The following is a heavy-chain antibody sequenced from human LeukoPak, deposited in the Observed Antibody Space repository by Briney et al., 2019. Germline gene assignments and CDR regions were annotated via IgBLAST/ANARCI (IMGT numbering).Heavy chain of an antibody. D-gene: IGHD1-26*01. Sequence: SVKVSCKASGGTFSSYAISWVRQAPGQGLEWMGGIIPIFGTANYAQKFQGRVTITADESTSTAYMELSSLRSEDTAVYYCARVGTHSGSSRNPLGAFDIWGQGTMVTVSS. CDR2: IIPIFGTA. CDR3: ARVGTHSGSSRNPLGAFDI. V-gene: IGHV1-69*13. CDR1: GGTFSSYA. J-gene: IGHJ3*02.